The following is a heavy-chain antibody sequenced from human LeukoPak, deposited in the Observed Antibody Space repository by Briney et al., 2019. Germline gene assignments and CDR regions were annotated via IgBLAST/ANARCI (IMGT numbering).Heavy chain of an antibody. D-gene: IGHD6-19*01. Sequence: SETLSLTCTVSGDSISSNSHYYWGWIRQPPGKGLEWVGTIYYSGSTYYNPSLQSRVTISVDTSNNQLSLRLSSVTAADTAVYYCARLSSSGWYLYYFDYWGQGTLVTVSS. CDR2: IYYSGST. V-gene: IGHV4-39*01. CDR1: GDSISSNSHYY. J-gene: IGHJ4*02. CDR3: ARLSSSGWYLYYFDY.